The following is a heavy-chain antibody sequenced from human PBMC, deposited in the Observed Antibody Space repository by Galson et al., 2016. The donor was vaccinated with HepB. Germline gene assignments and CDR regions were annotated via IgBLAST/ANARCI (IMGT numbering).Heavy chain of an antibody. D-gene: IGHD6-13*01. Sequence: SVKVSCKASGYTFNIYGISWVRQAPGQGLEWMGWISALNGNTHYAEKFQGRVTMTTDVSMSTAYMELRSLRDDDTAVYYGARDRAGYRYLGNWGRGTLVTVSS. J-gene: IGHJ2*01. CDR1: GYTFNIYG. V-gene: IGHV1-18*01. CDR2: ISALNGNT. CDR3: ARDRAGYRYLGN.